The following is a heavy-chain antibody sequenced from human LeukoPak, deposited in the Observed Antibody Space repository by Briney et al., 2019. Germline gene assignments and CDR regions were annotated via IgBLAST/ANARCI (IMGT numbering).Heavy chain of an antibody. D-gene: IGHD6-19*01. CDR2: ISWNSDTI. CDR1: GFIFNNYA. V-gene: IGHV3-9*01. Sequence: GGSLRLSCAGSGFIFNNYAMHWVRQRPGKGLEWVSGISWNSDTIDYADSVRGRFTISRDNAKNSLYLQMDSLRVEDTAFYYCAKDNRRHYTSGPNPDSLHWGQGALVTVSS. CDR3: AKDNRRHYTSGPNPDSLH. J-gene: IGHJ4*02.